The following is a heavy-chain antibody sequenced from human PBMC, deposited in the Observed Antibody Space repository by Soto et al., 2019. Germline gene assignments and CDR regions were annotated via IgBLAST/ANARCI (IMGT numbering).Heavy chain of an antibody. CDR1: GFIFSKFG. CDR2: IQYDGQIQ. V-gene: IGHV3-33*01. Sequence: QVQLVESGGGVVQPGRSLRLSCAASGFIFSKFGMHWVRQAPGKGLEWVAAIQYDGQIQKYADSVKGRFIISRDNSKNTVYLQMNSLRAEDTAVYHCARIGYSSSWANLDLWGQGTPVTASS. CDR3: ARIGYSSSWANLDL. D-gene: IGHD6-13*01. J-gene: IGHJ4*02.